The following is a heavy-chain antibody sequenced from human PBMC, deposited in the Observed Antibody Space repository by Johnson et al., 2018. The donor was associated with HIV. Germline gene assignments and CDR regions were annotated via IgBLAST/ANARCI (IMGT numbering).Heavy chain of an antibody. CDR1: GFTFSSYD. CDR2: IGTAGNT. CDR3: ANFRGTTRNPDAFDI. J-gene: IGHJ3*02. D-gene: IGHD1-1*01. V-gene: IGHV3-13*01. Sequence: VLLVESGGGLVQPGGSLRLSCAASGFTFSSYDMHWVRQATGKGLEWVSAIGTAGNTYYPGSVKGRFTISRENAKNSLYLQMNSLRAGDTAVYYCANFRGTTRNPDAFDIWGQGTMVTVSS.